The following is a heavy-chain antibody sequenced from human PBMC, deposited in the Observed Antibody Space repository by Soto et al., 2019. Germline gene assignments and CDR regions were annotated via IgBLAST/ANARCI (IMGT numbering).Heavy chain of an antibody. V-gene: IGHV3-23*01. CDR2: IRCCGGAT. J-gene: IGHJ4*02. CDR3: SQDDGEQWLGHHIDN. CDR1: GFTVKKFA. Sequence: PGGSLRLSCVASGFTVKKFAMAWVRQAPGEGLGWVSGIRCCGGATSYADSVKGRFSIARDDYKNTLSLQMNRLRVHDTAQYDCSQDDGEQWLGHHIDNWGQGTLVTVSS. D-gene: IGHD6-19*01.